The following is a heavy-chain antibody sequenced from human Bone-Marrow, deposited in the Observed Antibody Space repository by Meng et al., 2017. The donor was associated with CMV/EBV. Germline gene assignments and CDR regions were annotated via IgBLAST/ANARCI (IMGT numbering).Heavy chain of an antibody. Sequence: GSLRLSCAVYGGSFSGYYWSWIRRPPGKGLEWIGEINHSGSTNYNPSLKSRVTISVDTSKNQFSLKLSSVTAADTAVYYCARGRLDYWGQGTLVTVSS. CDR2: INHSGST. V-gene: IGHV4-34*01. J-gene: IGHJ4*02. CDR3: ARGRLDY. CDR1: GGSFSGYY.